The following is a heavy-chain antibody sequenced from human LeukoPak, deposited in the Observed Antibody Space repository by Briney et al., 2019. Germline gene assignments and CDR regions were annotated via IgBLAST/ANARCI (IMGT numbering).Heavy chain of an antibody. CDR2: IFPSGST. CDR1: GGSISSYY. CDR3: ARDLYCSGDTCYKTENWFDP. Sequence: SSETLSLTCTVSGGSISSYYWSWIRQPAGKGLEWIGRIFPSGSTNYNPSLKSPFTMSVDTSKNQFSLKLSSVTAADTAVYYCARDLYCSGDTCYKTENWFDPWSQGTLVT. D-gene: IGHD2-15*01. V-gene: IGHV4-4*07. J-gene: IGHJ5*02.